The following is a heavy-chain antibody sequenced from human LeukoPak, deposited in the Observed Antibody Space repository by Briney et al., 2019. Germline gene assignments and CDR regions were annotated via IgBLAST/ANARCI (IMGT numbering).Heavy chain of an antibody. J-gene: IGHJ5*02. Sequence: GASVKVSCKASGYTFTGYYMHWVRQAPGQGLEWMGWINPNSGNTGYAQKFQGRVTMTRNTSISTAYMELSSLRSEDTAVYYCARGERTLWFGELSRWFDPWGQGTLVTVSS. CDR3: ARGERTLWFGELSRWFDP. CDR1: GYTFTGYY. D-gene: IGHD3-10*01. V-gene: IGHV1-8*02. CDR2: INPNSGNT.